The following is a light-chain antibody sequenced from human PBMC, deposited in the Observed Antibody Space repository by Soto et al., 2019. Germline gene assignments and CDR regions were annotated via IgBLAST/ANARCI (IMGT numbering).Light chain of an antibody. CDR1: STDIGGYNY. J-gene: IGLJ1*01. CDR3: SSFKTDSTYV. CDR2: TVS. Sequence: QSVLTQPRSVSGSPGQSVTISCTGTSTDIGGYNYVSWYQQYPGKAPKLMIYTVSSRPSGVSQRFSGSKSGNTASLTISGLQAEDEADYYCSSFKTDSTYVFGTGTKVTVL. V-gene: IGLV2-14*01.